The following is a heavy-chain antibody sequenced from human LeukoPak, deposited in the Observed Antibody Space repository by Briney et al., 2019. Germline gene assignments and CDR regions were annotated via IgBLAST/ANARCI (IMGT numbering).Heavy chain of an antibody. CDR3: ARPGGSYDDNYYYYMDV. V-gene: IGHV3-48*03. CDR2: ISSSGSTI. CDR1: GFTFSSYE. Sequence: GGSLRLSCAASGFTFSSYEMNWVRQAPGKGLEWVSYISSSGSTIYYADSVKGRFTISRDNSKNTLYLQMNSLRAEDTAVYYCARPGGSYDDNYYYYMDVWGKGTTVTVSS. J-gene: IGHJ6*03. D-gene: IGHD1-26*01.